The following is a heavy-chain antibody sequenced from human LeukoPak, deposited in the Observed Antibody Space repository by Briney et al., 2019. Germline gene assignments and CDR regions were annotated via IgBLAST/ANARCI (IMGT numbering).Heavy chain of an antibody. CDR2: ISSSSSYI. V-gene: IGHV3-21*01. D-gene: IGHD2-21*02. CDR1: GFTVSSNY. Sequence: GSLRLSCAASGFTVSSNYMSWVRQAPGKGLEWVSSISSSSSYIYYADSVKGRFTISRDNAKNSLYLQMNSLRAEDTAVYYCARGGCSGDCYSAPFDYWGQGALVTVSS. J-gene: IGHJ4*02. CDR3: ARGGCSGDCYSAPFDY.